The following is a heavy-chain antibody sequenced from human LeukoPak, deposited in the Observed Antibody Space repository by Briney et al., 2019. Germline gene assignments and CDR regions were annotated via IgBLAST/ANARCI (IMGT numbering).Heavy chain of an antibody. CDR2: IYHSGST. Sequence: SETLSLTCTVSGYSISSGYYWGWIRQPPGKGLEWIGSIYHSGSTYYNPSLKSRVTISVDTSKNQFSLKLSSVTAADTAVYYCARRDTPWYFDLWGRGTLVTVSS. CDR3: ARRDTPWYFDL. V-gene: IGHV4-38-2*02. CDR1: GYSISSGYY. D-gene: IGHD3-16*02. J-gene: IGHJ2*01.